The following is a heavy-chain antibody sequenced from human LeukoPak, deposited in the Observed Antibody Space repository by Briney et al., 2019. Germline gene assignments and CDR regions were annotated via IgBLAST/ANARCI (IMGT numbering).Heavy chain of an antibody. Sequence: AGGSLRLSCAASGFTFSDYYMSWIRQAPGKGLEWVSYIGSSGRTIYYADSVKGRFTISRDNAKNSLYLQMNSLRAEDTAVYYCAKDNPHIGDYFDYWGQGTLVTASS. D-gene: IGHD2-21*01. J-gene: IGHJ4*02. CDR3: AKDNPHIGDYFDY. CDR2: IGSSGRTI. V-gene: IGHV3-11*04. CDR1: GFTFSDYY.